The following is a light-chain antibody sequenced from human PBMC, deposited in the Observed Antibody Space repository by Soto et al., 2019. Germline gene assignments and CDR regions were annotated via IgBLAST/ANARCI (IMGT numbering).Light chain of an antibody. CDR3: LSRFDWPT. CDR2: DVS. Sequence: EVVLTQSPDALSLSPGETATVSCRASQSVSAYLAWYQQRPGQAPRLLIYDVSNRAPGIPDRFSGGGSGTDFTLTISRLQPEDSATYYCLSRFDWPTFGGGATLEIK. J-gene: IGKJ4*01. CDR1: QSVSAY. V-gene: IGKV3-11*01.